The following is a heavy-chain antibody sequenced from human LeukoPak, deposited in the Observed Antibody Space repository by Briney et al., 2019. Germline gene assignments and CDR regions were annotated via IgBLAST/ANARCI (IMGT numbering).Heavy chain of an antibody. CDR2: ISYDGSNK. V-gene: IGHV3-30*18. D-gene: IGHD6-13*01. J-gene: IGHJ1*01. CDR1: GFTFSSYG. CDR3: AKDAHSSSWYDRYFQH. Sequence: PGRSLRLSCAASGFTFSSYGMHWVRQAPGKGLEWVAVISYDGSNKYYADSVKGRFTMSRDNSKNTLYLQMNSLRAEDTAVYYCAKDAHSSSWYDRYFQHWGEGTLVTVSS.